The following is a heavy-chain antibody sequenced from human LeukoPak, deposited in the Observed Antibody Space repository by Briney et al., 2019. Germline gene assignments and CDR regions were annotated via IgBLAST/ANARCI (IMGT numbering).Heavy chain of an antibody. CDR3: ARGGLRGSYYEYFHH. J-gene: IGHJ1*01. CDR2: INPNSGDT. Sequence: GASVKVSCKASGYTFTGYYMHWVRQAPGQGLEWMGWINPNSGDTNYAQKFQGRVTVTRDTSISTAYMELSRLRSDDTAVYYCARGGLRGSYYEYFHHWGQGTLVSVSS. D-gene: IGHD1-26*01. CDR1: GYTFTGYY. V-gene: IGHV1-2*02.